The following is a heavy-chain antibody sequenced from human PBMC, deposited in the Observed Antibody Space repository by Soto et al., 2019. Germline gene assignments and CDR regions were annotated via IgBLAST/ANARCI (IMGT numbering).Heavy chain of an antibody. D-gene: IGHD2-21*01. Sequence: QVQLVESGGGLVKPGGSLRLACAASGFSFGDSYMSWVRQAPGKGLEWLSYISGGSCYTNYADSVKGRFTISRDNAKRSLYLEMNSLRADDTAVYYCAKTIVAASGYYFDHWGQGNLVTVSS. CDR2: ISGGSCYT. CDR1: GFSFGDSY. CDR3: AKTIVAASGYYFDH. V-gene: IGHV3-11*06. J-gene: IGHJ4*02.